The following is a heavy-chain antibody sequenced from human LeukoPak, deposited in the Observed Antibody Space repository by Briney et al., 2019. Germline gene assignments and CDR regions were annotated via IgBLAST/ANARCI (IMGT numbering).Heavy chain of an antibody. Sequence: ASVKVSCKASGYTFTGYYMHWVRQAPGQGLEWMGWINPNSGGTNYAQKFQGRATMTRDTSISTAYMELSRLRSDDTAVYYCARGPHWDPHFDYWGQGTLVTVSS. J-gene: IGHJ4*02. D-gene: IGHD7-27*01. CDR1: GYTFTGYY. CDR3: ARGPHWDPHFDY. CDR2: INPNSGGT. V-gene: IGHV1-2*02.